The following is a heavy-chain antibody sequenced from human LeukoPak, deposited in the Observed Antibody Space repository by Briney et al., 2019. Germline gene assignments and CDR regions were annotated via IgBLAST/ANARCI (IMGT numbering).Heavy chain of an antibody. Sequence: GESLKISCKGSGYSFTSYWIGWVRQMPGKGLEWMGIIYPGDSDTRYSPSFQGQVTISADKSISTAYLQWSSLKASDTAMYYCARPVVPAAIWVPYHFDYWGQGTLVTVSS. J-gene: IGHJ4*02. V-gene: IGHV5-51*01. CDR2: IYPGDSDT. CDR1: GYSFTSYW. D-gene: IGHD2-2*02. CDR3: ARPVVPAAIWVPYHFDY.